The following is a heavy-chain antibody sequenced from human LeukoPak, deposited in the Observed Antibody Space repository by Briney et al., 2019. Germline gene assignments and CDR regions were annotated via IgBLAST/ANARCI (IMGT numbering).Heavy chain of an antibody. CDR3: ARGQSSNYDFWSGYANWFDP. Sequence: ASVKVSCKASGYTFTGYYMHWVRQAPGQGLEWMGWINPNSGGTDYAQKFQGWVTMTRDTSISTAYMELSRLRSDDTAVYYCARGQSSNYDFWSGYANWFDPWGQGTLVTVSS. J-gene: IGHJ5*02. CDR2: INPNSGGT. CDR1: GYTFTGYY. D-gene: IGHD3-3*01. V-gene: IGHV1-2*04.